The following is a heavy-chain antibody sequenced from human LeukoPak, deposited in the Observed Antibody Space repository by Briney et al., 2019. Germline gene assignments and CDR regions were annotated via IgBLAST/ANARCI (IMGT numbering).Heavy chain of an antibody. CDR3: ARTDKQWLVPGPTYYFDY. J-gene: IGHJ4*02. V-gene: IGHV4-59*01. CDR1: GGSISSYY. D-gene: IGHD6-19*01. CDR2: IYYSGST. Sequence: SETLSLTCTVSGGSISSYYWSWIRQPPGKGLEWSGYIYYSGSTNYNPSLKSRVTISVHTSKNQFSLKLSSVTAADTAVYYCARTDKQWLVPGPTYYFDYWGQGTLVTVSS.